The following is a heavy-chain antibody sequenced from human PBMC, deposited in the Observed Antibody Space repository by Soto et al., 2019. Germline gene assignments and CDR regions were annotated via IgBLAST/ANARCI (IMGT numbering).Heavy chain of an antibody. D-gene: IGHD3-10*01. CDR3: AKEGNRVRGPDY. CDR2: ISGTGGST. V-gene: IGHV3-23*01. J-gene: IGHJ4*02. CDR1: GVRYSNYL. Sequence: GGCLRLSCSASGVRYSNYLLSWVRQAPGKGLKWVSAISGTGGSTYYADSVKGRFTISRDNSKNTLYVQMNSLRVEDTAVYYCAKEGNRVRGPDYWGQGTLVTVSS.